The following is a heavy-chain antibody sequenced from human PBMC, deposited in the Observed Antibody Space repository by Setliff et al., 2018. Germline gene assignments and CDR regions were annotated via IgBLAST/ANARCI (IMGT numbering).Heavy chain of an antibody. CDR2: FSSRNDYI. CDR1: GFSFSNYA. J-gene: IGHJ5*01. D-gene: IGHD5-18*01. Sequence: GGSLRLSCEASGFSFSNYAMNWVRQAPGKGLEWVASFSSRNDYIYHADSVKGRFTISRDNAKTSLYLQMDSLRVEDTAVYFCARSPGWIPWFDSWGQGTLVT. V-gene: IGHV3-21*01. CDR3: ARSPGWIPWFDS.